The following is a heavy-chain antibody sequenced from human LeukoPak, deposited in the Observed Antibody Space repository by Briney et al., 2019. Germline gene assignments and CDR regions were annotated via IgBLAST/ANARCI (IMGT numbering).Heavy chain of an antibody. Sequence: GGSLRLSCAVSGFTFSDAWMNWVRQAPGKGLEWVGRIKRKDEGATTGYAAPVKGRFTISRDDSENTLYLQMSSLKLDDTAVYYCTTGYSSYQNDNHWGQGTLVSVSS. CDR1: GFTFSDAW. V-gene: IGHV3-15*01. CDR2: IKRKDEGATT. J-gene: IGHJ5*02. D-gene: IGHD3-16*02. CDR3: TTGYSSYQNDNH.